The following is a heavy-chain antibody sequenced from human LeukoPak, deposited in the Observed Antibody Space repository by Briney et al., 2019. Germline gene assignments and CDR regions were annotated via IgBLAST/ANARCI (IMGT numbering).Heavy chain of an antibody. V-gene: IGHV1-18*01. D-gene: IGHD3-22*01. Sequence: ASVKVSCMASGYTFTSYGISWVRQAPGQGLEWMGWISAYNGNTNYAQKLQGRVTMTTDTSTSTAYMELRSLRSDDTAVYYCARDRYYYDSSGYFHFDYWGQGTLVTVSS. CDR1: GYTFTSYG. J-gene: IGHJ4*02. CDR2: ISAYNGNT. CDR3: ARDRYYYDSSGYFHFDY.